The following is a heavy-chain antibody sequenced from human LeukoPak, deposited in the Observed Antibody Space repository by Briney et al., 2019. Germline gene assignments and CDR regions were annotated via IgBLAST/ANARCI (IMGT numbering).Heavy chain of an antibody. Sequence: GASVTVSCKASGYTFTGYYMHWVRQAPGQGLEWMGWINPNSGGTNYAQKFQGRVTMTRDTSISTAYMELSRLRSDDTAVYYCARDYSGSYTNWFDPWGQGTLVTVSS. CDR1: GYTFTGYY. J-gene: IGHJ5*02. V-gene: IGHV1-2*02. CDR2: INPNSGGT. CDR3: ARDYSGSYTNWFDP. D-gene: IGHD1-26*01.